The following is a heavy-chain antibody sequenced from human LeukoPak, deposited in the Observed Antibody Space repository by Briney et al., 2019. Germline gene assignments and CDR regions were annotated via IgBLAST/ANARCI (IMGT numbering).Heavy chain of an antibody. J-gene: IGHJ4*02. D-gene: IGHD2-2*01. CDR3: ARGVGEDAIVVVPAAIGTKVDY. CDR2: INHSGST. Sequence: SETLSLTCAVYGGSFSVYYWSWIRQPPGKGLEWIGEINHSGSTNYNPSLKSRVTISVDTSKNQFSLKLSSVTAADTAVYYCARGVGEDAIVVVPAAIGTKVDYWGQGTLVTVSS. V-gene: IGHV4-34*01. CDR1: GGSFSVYY.